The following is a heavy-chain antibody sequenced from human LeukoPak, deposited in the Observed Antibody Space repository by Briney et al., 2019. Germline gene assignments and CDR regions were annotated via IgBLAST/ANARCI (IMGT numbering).Heavy chain of an antibody. CDR1: GFAFSNAY. D-gene: IGHD2-21*01. Sequence: GGSLRLSCAASGFAFSNAYMNWVRQAPGKGLEWVGRIKPKTDGETTEYAAPVKGRFSISRDDSKNMLYLQMNSLKTEDTAVYYCITPLPYSAQGGQGTLVTVSS. V-gene: IGHV3-15*07. CDR2: IKPKTDGETT. J-gene: IGHJ4*02. CDR3: ITPLPYSAQ.